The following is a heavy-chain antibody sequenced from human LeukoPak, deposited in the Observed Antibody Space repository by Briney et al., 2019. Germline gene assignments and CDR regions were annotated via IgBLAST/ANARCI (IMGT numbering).Heavy chain of an antibody. CDR2: IYPSDSDT. CDR3: ASALPYYYDSSGYYKTDAFDI. V-gene: IGHV5-51*01. Sequence: GESLKISCKGSGYTFINYWIAWVRQMPGKGLEWMGIIYPSDSDTRYSPSFQGQVTISVDKSISTAYLQWSSLKASDTAMYYCASALPYYYDSSGYYKTDAFDIWGQGTMVTVSS. J-gene: IGHJ3*02. CDR1: GYTFINYW. D-gene: IGHD3-22*01.